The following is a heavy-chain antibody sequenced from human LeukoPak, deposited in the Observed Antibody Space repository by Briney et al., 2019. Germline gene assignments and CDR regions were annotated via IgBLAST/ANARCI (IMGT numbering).Heavy chain of an antibody. D-gene: IGHD2-2*01. V-gene: IGHV4-39*01. J-gene: IGHJ4*02. CDR2: IYYSGST. Sequence: SETLSLTCTVSGGSISSSSYYWGWIRQPPGKGLEWIGSIYYSGSTYYNPSLKSRVTISVDTSKNQFSLKLSSVTAADTAVYYCANMCSSTSCPFDYWGQGTLVTVSS. CDR1: GGSISSSSYY. CDR3: ANMCSSTSCPFDY.